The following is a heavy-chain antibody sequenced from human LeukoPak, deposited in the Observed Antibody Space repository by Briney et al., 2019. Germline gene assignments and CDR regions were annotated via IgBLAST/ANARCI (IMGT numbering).Heavy chain of an antibody. Sequence: PGGSLRLSCAASGFTFSFYSMNWVRQAPGKGLEWVSSIIHSSNYIFYADSVKGRFTISRDNAKNSLYLQMNSLRAEDTAVYYCARALDSSGYVSGYWGQGTLVTVSS. J-gene: IGHJ4*02. CDR2: IIHSSNYI. D-gene: IGHD6-19*01. V-gene: IGHV3-21*01. CDR3: ARALDSSGYVSGY. CDR1: GFTFSFYS.